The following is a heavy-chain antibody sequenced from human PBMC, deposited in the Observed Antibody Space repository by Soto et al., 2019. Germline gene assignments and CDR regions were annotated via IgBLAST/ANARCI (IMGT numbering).Heavy chain of an antibody. CDR1: GFTFSGSA. D-gene: IGHD5-12*01. J-gene: IGHJ4*02. CDR2: IRSKANSYAT. Sequence: EVQLVESGGGLVQPGGSLKLSCAASGFTFSGSAMHWVRQASGKGLEWVGRIRSKANSYATAYAASVKGRFTISRDDAKNTAYLQMNSLKTEDTAVYYCIGGLDYWGQGTLVTVSS. CDR3: IGGLDY. V-gene: IGHV3-73*01.